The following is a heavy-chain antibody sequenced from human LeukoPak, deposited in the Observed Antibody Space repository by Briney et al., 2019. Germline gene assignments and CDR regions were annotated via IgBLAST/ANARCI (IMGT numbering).Heavy chain of an antibody. V-gene: IGHV4-4*07. CDR1: GGSISSYY. CDR2: IYTSGST. Sequence: SETLSLTCTVSGGSISSYYWSWIRQPAGKGLEWIGRIYTSGSTNYNPSLKSRVTMSVDTSKNQFSLKLSSVTAADTAVYYCARVHTKTGYYYYMDVWGKGTTVTVSS. D-gene: IGHD1-1*01. CDR3: ARVHTKTGYYYYMDV. J-gene: IGHJ6*03.